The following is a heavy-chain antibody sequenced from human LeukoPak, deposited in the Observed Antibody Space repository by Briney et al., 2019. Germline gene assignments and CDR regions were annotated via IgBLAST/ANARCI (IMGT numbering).Heavy chain of an antibody. J-gene: IGHJ4*01. V-gene: IGHV3-21*01. CDR3: ARHSIQLWSMYYFDY. D-gene: IGHD5-18*01. CDR1: GFTLSSYS. CDR2: ISSSSSYI. Sequence: GGSLTLSCAASGFTLSSYSMNWVRQAPGKGLEWVSSISSSSSYIYYADSVQGRFTISRDNAKNSLYLQMNSLRVEDTAVYYCARHSIQLWSMYYFDYWGQGTLVTVSS.